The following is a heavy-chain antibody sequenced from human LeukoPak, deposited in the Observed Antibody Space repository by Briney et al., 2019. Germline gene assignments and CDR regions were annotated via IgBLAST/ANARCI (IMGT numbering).Heavy chain of an antibody. Sequence: SETLSLTCTVSGGSISSSSYYWSWIRQPPGKGLEWIGYIYYSGSTNYNPSLKSRVIISVDTSKNQFSLRLSSVTAADTAVYYCARQDYDFWSGVNWFDPWGQGTLVTVSS. V-gene: IGHV4-61*05. J-gene: IGHJ5*02. D-gene: IGHD3-3*01. CDR3: ARQDYDFWSGVNWFDP. CDR2: IYYSGST. CDR1: GGSISSSSYY.